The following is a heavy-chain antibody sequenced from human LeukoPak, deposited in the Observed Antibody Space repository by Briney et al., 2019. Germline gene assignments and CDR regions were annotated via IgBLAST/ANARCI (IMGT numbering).Heavy chain of an antibody. CDR1: GFTFSSYA. Sequence: GGSLRLSCAASGFTFSSYAMSWVRQAPGKGLEWVSAISGSGGSTYYADSVKGRFTISRDNSKNTLYLQMNSLRAEDTAVYYCATTWAAYSSSWYTIGRDYWGQGTLVTVSS. CDR3: ATTWAAYSSSWYTIGRDY. J-gene: IGHJ4*02. CDR2: ISGSGGST. D-gene: IGHD6-13*01. V-gene: IGHV3-23*01.